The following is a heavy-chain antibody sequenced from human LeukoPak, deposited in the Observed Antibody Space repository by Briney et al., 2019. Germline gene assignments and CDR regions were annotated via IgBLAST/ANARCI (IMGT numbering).Heavy chain of an antibody. J-gene: IGHJ4*02. CDR3: ARGAPPYDIPFDY. V-gene: IGHV3-33*01. CDR2: IWYDGSNK. Sequence: PGGSLRLSCAASGFTFSSYCMHWVRQAPGKGLEWVAVIWYDGSNKYYADSVKGRFTISRDNSKNTLYLQMNSLRAEDTAVYYCARGAPPYDIPFDYWGQGTLVTVSS. D-gene: IGHD3-9*01. CDR1: GFTFSSYC.